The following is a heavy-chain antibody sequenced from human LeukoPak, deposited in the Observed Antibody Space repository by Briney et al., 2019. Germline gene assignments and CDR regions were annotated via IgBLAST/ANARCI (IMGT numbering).Heavy chain of an antibody. CDR2: IKPNSGGT. Sequence: ASVKVSCKASGCTFTGYYMHWVRQAPGQGLEWMRWIKPNSGGTNYAQKFQGRVTMTRDTSISTAYMEVSRLRSDDTAVYYCARDPPEDYWGQGTLVTVSS. V-gene: IGHV1-2*02. J-gene: IGHJ4*02. CDR3: ARDPPEDY. CDR1: GCTFTGYY.